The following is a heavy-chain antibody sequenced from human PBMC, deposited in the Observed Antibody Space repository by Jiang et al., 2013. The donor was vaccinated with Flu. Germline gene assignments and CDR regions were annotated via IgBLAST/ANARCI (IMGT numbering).Heavy chain of an antibody. CDR2: TYYRSKWYN. Sequence: ISGDSVSSNSAAWNWIRQSPSRGLEWLGRTYYRSKWYNDYAVSVKSRITINPDTSKNQFSLQLNSVTPEDTAVYYCARDLDRGHTTKTTAFDIWGQGTMVTVSS. CDR3: ARDLDRGHTTKTTAFDI. V-gene: IGHV6-1*01. D-gene: IGHD3/OR15-3a*01. CDR1: GDSVSSNSAA. J-gene: IGHJ3*02.